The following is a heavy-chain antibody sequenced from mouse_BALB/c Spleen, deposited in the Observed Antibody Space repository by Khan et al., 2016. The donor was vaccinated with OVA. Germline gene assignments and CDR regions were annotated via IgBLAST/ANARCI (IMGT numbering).Heavy chain of an antibody. CDR2: ITVKSDNSGA. D-gene: IGHD1-1*01. CDR1: GFTFSYYR. J-gene: IGHJ2*01. Sequence: VQLVETGGGLVRPGNSLKLSCVTSGFTFSYYRMHWLRQFPGKRLEWIAVITVKSDNSGANYAESVKGSFTISRDDSKSSVYLQMNRLREEYTATYDSSRGGYYYGTPFDNWGQGTTLTVSS. V-gene: IGHV13-2*02. CDR3: SRGGYYYGTPFDN.